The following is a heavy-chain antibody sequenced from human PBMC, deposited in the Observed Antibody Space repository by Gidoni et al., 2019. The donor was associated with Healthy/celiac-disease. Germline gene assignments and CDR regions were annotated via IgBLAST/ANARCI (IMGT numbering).Heavy chain of an antibody. CDR1: GGSISSSSYY. D-gene: IGHD5-18*01. CDR2: IYYSGST. CDR3: ASLLDSYGYFDY. V-gene: IGHV4-39*01. J-gene: IGHJ4*02. Sequence: LQLQESAPGLVKPSETLSLTCTVSGGSISSSSYYWGWIRQPPGKGLEWIGSIYYSGSTYYNPSLKSRVTISVDTSKNQFSLKLSSVTAADTAVYYCASLLDSYGYFDYWGQGTLVTVSS.